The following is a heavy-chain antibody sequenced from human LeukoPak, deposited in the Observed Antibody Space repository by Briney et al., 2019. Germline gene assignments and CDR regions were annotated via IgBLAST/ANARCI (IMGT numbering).Heavy chain of an antibody. V-gene: IGHV1-18*01. CDR1: GYTFTSYG. Sequence: ASVTVSCKASGYTFTSYGISWVRQAPGQGLEWVGWISAYNGNTNYAQKLQGRVTMTTDTSTSTAYMELRSLRSDATAVYYCARDLVVPAPNGYYGMDVWGQGTTVTVSS. D-gene: IGHD2-2*01. CDR3: ARDLVVPAPNGYYGMDV. CDR2: ISAYNGNT. J-gene: IGHJ6*02.